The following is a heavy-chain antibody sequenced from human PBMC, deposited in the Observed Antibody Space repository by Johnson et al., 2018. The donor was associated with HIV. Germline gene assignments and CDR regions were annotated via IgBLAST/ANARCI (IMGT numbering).Heavy chain of an antibody. Sequence: QVQLVESGGGGVQPGRSLRLSCVVSGVTFSTYAMHWVRQAPGKGLEWVAVISYDGSNKYYADSVKGRFTISRDNSKNTLYLKMNSLRAEDTAVYYCAREGRLGSYLGGVAFDIWGQGTMVTVSS. V-gene: IGHV3-30*04. CDR3: AREGRLGSYLGGVAFDI. D-gene: IGHD1-26*01. J-gene: IGHJ3*02. CDR2: ISYDGSNK. CDR1: GVTFSTYA.